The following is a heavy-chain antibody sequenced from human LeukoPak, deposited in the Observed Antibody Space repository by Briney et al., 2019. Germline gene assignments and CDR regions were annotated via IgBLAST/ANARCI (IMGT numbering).Heavy chain of an antibody. CDR2: IYTSGST. J-gene: IGHJ6*03. CDR1: GGSISSGSYY. V-gene: IGHV4-61*02. CDR3: ARDSSGYYFLYGPSYYYYMDV. D-gene: IGHD3-22*01. Sequence: SQTLSLTCTVSGGSISSGSYYWSWIRQPAGKGLEWIGRIYTSGSTNYNPSLKSRVTISVDTSKNQFSLKLSSVTAADTAVYYCARDSSGYYFLYGPSYYYYMDVWGKGTTVTVSS.